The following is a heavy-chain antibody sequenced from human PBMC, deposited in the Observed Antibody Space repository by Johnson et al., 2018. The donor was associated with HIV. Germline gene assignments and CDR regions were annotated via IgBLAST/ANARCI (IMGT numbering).Heavy chain of an antibody. D-gene: IGHD1-26*01. CDR2: IKQDGSEK. Sequence: VQLVESGGGLVQPGGSLRLSCAASGFTFSSYWMSWVRQAPGKGLEWVANIKQDGSEKYYVDSVKGRFTISRDNSKKTLYMQMNSLRAEDTAVYYCARGRIRQAYSGNYDDAFDIWGQGTMVTVSS. CDR3: ARGRIRQAYSGNYDDAFDI. CDR1: GFTFSSYW. J-gene: IGHJ3*02. V-gene: IGHV3-7*01.